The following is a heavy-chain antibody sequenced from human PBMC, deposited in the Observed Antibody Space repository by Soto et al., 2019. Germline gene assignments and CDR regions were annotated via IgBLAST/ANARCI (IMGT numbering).Heavy chain of an antibody. CDR1: RFTFSSYW. CDR3: ARRREGYYYGLDV. D-gene: IGHD1-26*01. Sequence: GGSLRLSCAASRFTFSSYWMYWVRQAPGKGLVWVSRINSDGSSTRYADSVKGRFSISRDNSKSTLYLQMNTLRAEDTAVYYCARRREGYYYGLDVWGQGTTVTGSS. V-gene: IGHV3-74*01. CDR2: INSDGSST. J-gene: IGHJ6*02.